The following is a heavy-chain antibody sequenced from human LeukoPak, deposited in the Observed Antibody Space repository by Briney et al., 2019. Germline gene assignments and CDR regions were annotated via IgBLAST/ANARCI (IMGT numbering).Heavy chain of an antibody. CDR2: ISSSSYI. CDR1: GFTFSSYS. V-gene: IGHV3-21*01. J-gene: IGHJ3*02. Sequence: GGSLRLSCAASGFTFSSYSMNWVRQAPGKGLEWVSSISSSSYIYYADSVKGRFTTSRDNTKNSLYLQMNSLRAEDTAVYYCARGTAVNDAFDIWGQGTMVTVSS. CDR3: ARGTAVNDAFDI. D-gene: IGHD2-2*01.